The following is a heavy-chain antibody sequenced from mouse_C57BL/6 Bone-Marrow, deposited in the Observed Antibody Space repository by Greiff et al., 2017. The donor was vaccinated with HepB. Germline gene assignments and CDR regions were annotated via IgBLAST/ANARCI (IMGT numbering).Heavy chain of an antibody. CDR3: ARFRRPPYAAWFAY. Sequence: QVQLQQPGTELVKPGASVKLSCKASGYTFTSYWMHWVKQRPGQGLEWIGNINPSNGGTNYNEKFKSKATLTVDKSSTTAYMQLSSRTSEDSAVYYCARFRRPPYAAWFAYWGQGTLVTVSA. CDR1: GYTFTSYW. D-gene: IGHD2-12*01. J-gene: IGHJ3*01. V-gene: IGHV1-53*01. CDR2: INPSNGGT.